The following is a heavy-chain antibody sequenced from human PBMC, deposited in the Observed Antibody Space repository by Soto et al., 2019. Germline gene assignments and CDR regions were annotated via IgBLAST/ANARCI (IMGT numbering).Heavy chain of an antibody. Sequence: ASVKVSCKASGYTFTGYYMHWVRQAPGQGLEWMGWINPNSGGTNYAQKFQGWVTMTRDTSISTAYMELSRLRSDETAVYYCARAKGVDTATNYDYWGQGTLVAVSS. CDR2: INPNSGGT. J-gene: IGHJ4*02. CDR1: GYTFTGYY. D-gene: IGHD5-18*01. CDR3: ARAKGVDTATNYDY. V-gene: IGHV1-2*04.